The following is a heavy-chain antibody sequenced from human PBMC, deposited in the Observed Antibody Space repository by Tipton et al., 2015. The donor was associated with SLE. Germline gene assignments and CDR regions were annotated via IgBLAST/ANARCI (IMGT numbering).Heavy chain of an antibody. D-gene: IGHD6-13*01. J-gene: IGHJ3*02. CDR1: GGSISSSSYY. Sequence: LRLSCTVSGGSISSSSYYWGWIRQPPGKGLEGIGSIYYSGSTYYNPSLKSRVTISVDTSKNQFSLKLSSVTAADTAVYYCARGGSSWPDAFDIWGQGTMVTVSS. CDR3: ARGGSSWPDAFDI. V-gene: IGHV4-39*07. CDR2: IYYSGST.